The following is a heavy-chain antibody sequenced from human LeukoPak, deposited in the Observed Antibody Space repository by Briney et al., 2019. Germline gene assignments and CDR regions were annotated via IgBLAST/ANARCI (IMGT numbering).Heavy chain of an antibody. V-gene: IGHV4-61*09. J-gene: IGHJ3*02. CDR1: GGSISSGSYY. Sequence: SETLSLTCTVSGGSISSGSYYWSWIRQSAGKGLEWIGHFHTTGSTDYNPSLKSRATISLETSKGQFSLKLRSVTAADTAVYYCARDKSGYRYGDAFDTWGQGTVVSVSS. CDR3: ARDKSGYRYGDAFDT. CDR2: FHTTGST. D-gene: IGHD5-18*01.